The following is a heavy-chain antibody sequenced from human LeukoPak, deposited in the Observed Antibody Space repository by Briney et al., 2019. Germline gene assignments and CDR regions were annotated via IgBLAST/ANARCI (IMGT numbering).Heavy chain of an antibody. V-gene: IGHV1-2*02. J-gene: IGHJ4*02. CDR3: ARAPMIVVVFPPRLDF. D-gene: IGHD3-22*01. Sequence: ASVKVSCKTSGYTFTGYYMHWVRQAPGQGLEWMGWINPNTGGTNYAQKFQGRVTMTSDTSISTAYMELSSLRSDDTAMYYCARAPMIVVVFPPRLDFWGQGTLVTVSA. CDR1: GYTFTGYY. CDR2: INPNTGGT.